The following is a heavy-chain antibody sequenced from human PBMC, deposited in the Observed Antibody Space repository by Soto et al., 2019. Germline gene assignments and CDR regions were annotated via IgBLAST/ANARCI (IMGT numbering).Heavy chain of an antibody. CDR2: ISWNSGSI. D-gene: IGHD3-3*01. V-gene: IGHV3-9*01. CDR3: AKDLVTVFGVVTRFDY. Sequence: EVQLVESGGGLVQPGRSLRLSCAASGFTFDDYAMHWVRQAPGKGLEWVSGISWNSGSIGYADSVKGRFTISSDNAKNSLYVQMNSLRAEVTALYYCAKDLVTVFGVVTRFDYWGQGTLVTVSS. CDR1: GFTFDDYA. J-gene: IGHJ4*02.